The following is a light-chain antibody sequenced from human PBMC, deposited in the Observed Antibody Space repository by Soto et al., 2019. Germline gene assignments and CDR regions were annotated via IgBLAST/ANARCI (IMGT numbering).Light chain of an antibody. CDR3: QAWDSNTYG. V-gene: IGLV3-1*01. J-gene: IGLJ1*01. CDR2: QDT. Sequence: SYELTQPPSVSVSPGQAARITCSGDKLGDKYTCWYQQKPGQSPVVVIYQDTKRPSGIPERFSGSNSGNTATLTISGTQAMDEADYYCQAWDSNTYGFGAGTKLTVL. CDR1: KLGDKY.